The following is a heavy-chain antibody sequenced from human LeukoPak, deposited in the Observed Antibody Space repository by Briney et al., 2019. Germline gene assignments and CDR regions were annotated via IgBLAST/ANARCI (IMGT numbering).Heavy chain of an antibody. CDR3: ARRSYITGTATGGFDP. CDR1: GHTFTSYG. CDR2: ISAYNGNT. Sequence: ASVKVSCKASGHTFTSYGISWVRQAPGQGLEWMGWISAYNGNTNYAQKLQGRVTMTTDTSTSTAYMELRSLRSDDTAVYYCARRSYITGTATGGFDPWGQGTLVTVSS. D-gene: IGHD1-7*01. J-gene: IGHJ5*02. V-gene: IGHV1-18*01.